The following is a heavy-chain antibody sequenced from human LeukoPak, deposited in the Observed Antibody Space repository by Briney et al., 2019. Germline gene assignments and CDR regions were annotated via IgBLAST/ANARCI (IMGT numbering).Heavy chain of an antibody. CDR3: AKRHSSGWHSDY. CDR2: IYSGGST. J-gene: IGHJ4*02. Sequence: GGSLRLSCAASGFTVSSNYMSWVRQAPGKGLEWVSVIYSGGSTYYADSVKGRFTISRDNSKNTLYLQMNSLRAEDTAVYYCAKRHSSGWHSDYWGQGTLVTVSS. D-gene: IGHD6-19*01. CDR1: GFTVSSNY. V-gene: IGHV3-66*04.